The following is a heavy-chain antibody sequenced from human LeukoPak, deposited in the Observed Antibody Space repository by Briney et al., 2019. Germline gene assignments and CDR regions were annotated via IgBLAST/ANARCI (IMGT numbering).Heavy chain of an antibody. CDR3: AKDSGYDFSGWYFDL. CDR1: GFTFDDYT. V-gene: IGHV3-43*01. Sequence: PGGSLRLSCAASGFTFDDYTMHWVRQAPGKGLEWVSLISWDGGSTYYADSVKGRFTISRDNRKNSLYPQMNSLRTEDTALYYCAKDSGYDFSGWYFDLWGRGTLVTVSS. J-gene: IGHJ2*01. CDR2: ISWDGGST. D-gene: IGHD5-12*01.